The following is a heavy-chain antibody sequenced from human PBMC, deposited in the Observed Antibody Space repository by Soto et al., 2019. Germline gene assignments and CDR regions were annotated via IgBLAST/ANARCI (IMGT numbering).Heavy chain of an antibody. CDR1: GGSISSYY. V-gene: IGHV4-59*01. Sequence: SETLSLTCTVSGGSISSYYWSWIRQPPGKGLEWIGYIYYSGSTNYNPPLKSRVTISVDTSKNQFSLKLSSVTAADTAVYYCARVAAAAPLTAIDYWGQGTLVTVSS. D-gene: IGHD6-13*01. CDR2: IYYSGST. J-gene: IGHJ4*02. CDR3: ARVAAAAPLTAIDY.